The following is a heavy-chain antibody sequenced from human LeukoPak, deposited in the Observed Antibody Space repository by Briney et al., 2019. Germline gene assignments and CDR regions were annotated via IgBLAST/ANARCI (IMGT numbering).Heavy chain of an antibody. CDR2: IWYDGSNK. J-gene: IGHJ4*02. Sequence: GGSLRLSCAASGFTFSSYWMSWVRQAPGKGLEWVAVIWYDGSNKYYADSVKGRFTISRDNSKNTLYLQMNSLRAEDTAVYYCARETTEYYFDYWGQGTLVTVSS. CDR3: ARETTEYYFDY. D-gene: IGHD4-17*01. CDR1: GFTFSSYW. V-gene: IGHV3-33*08.